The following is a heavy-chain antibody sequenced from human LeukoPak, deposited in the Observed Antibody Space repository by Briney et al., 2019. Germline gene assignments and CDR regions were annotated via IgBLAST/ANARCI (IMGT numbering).Heavy chain of an antibody. V-gene: IGHV1-2*04. CDR2: INPNSGGT. Sequence: ASVKVSCKASGYTFSGYYMHWVRQAAGQGLEWMGWINPNSGGTNYAQKFQGWVTMTRDTSISTAYMELSRLRSDDTAVYYCASGHGSVHDAFDIWGQGTMVTVSS. D-gene: IGHD3-10*01. CDR1: GYTFSGYY. CDR3: ASGHGSVHDAFDI. J-gene: IGHJ3*02.